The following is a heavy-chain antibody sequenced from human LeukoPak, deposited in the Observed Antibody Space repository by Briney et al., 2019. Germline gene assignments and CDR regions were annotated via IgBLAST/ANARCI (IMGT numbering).Heavy chain of an antibody. V-gene: IGHV3-23*01. J-gene: IGHJ6*03. CDR3: AKRTGYYYYMDV. Sequence: GGSLRLSCAASGFTFSSYAMSWVRQAPGKGLEGVSLISGSGGSTYYADSVKGRFTISRDNSKNTLYLQMNSLRAEDTAVYYCAKRTGYYYYMDVWGKGTTVTVSS. D-gene: IGHD3/OR15-3a*01. CDR1: GFTFSSYA. CDR2: ISGSGGST.